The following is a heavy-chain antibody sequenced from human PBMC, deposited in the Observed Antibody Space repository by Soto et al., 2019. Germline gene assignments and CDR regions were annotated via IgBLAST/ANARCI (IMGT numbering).Heavy chain of an antibody. D-gene: IGHD4-17*01. Sequence: QVQLVQSGAEVKKPGSSVKVSCKASGGTFSRYSISWVRQAPGQGFEWMGGIIPIFGTANYAQKFQGRVTITADDPTSTDYMELSSLRSEDTAVYYCARAAVTGRYYGLDVWGQGTTVTVSS. J-gene: IGHJ6*02. CDR1: GGTFSRYS. CDR3: ARAAVTGRYYGLDV. V-gene: IGHV1-69*01. CDR2: IIPIFGTA.